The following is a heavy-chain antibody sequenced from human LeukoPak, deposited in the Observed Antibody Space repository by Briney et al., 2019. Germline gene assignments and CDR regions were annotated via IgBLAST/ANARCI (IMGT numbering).Heavy chain of an antibody. Sequence: GGSLRLSCAASGFTFINAWMNWVRQAPGKGLEWVSATSSSDAGTYYADSVRGRFTISRDNSKNTLYMQMNSLKVEDTAVYYCAKGGNIRILDYYYYMDVWGKGTTVTVSS. V-gene: IGHV3-23*01. CDR1: GFTFINAW. D-gene: IGHD2/OR15-2a*01. J-gene: IGHJ6*03. CDR3: AKGGNIRILDYYYYMDV. CDR2: TSSSDAGT.